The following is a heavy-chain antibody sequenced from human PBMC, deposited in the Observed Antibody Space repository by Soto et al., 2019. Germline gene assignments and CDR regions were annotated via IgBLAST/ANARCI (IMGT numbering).Heavy chain of an antibody. CDR2: ISNSGGST. CDR1: GFTFSSYA. V-gene: IGHV3-23*01. D-gene: IGHD3-3*01. CDR3: AKGVFIFGVLIDY. Sequence: PGGSLRLSCAASGFTFSSYAMSWVRQAPGKGLEWVSVISNSGGSTYYADSVKGRFTISRDNSKNTLYLQMSSLRAEDTAIYYCAKGVFIFGVLIDYWGQGAQVTVSS. J-gene: IGHJ4*02.